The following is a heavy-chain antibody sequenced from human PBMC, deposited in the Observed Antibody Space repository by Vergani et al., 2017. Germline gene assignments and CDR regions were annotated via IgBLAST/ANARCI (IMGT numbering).Heavy chain of an antibody. D-gene: IGHD2-2*01. J-gene: IGHJ6*03. V-gene: IGHV3-73*02. Sequence: EVQLVESGGGLVQPGGSLKLSCAASGFTFSGSAMPWVRQASGKGLEWVGRIRSKANSYATAYAASVKGRFTISSDDSKNTAYLQMNSLKTEDTAVDYCTRVGVVVPAAIYYYYMDVWGKGTTVTVSS. CDR2: IRSKANSYAT. CDR1: GFTFSGSA. CDR3: TRVGVVVPAAIYYYYMDV.